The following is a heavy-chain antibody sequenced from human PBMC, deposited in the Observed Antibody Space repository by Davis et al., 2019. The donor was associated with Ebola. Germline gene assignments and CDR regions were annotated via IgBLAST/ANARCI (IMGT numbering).Heavy chain of an antibody. CDR2: ISDTSRTI. CDR1: GFPFSGYY. V-gene: IGHV3-11*01. Sequence: PGGSLRLSCAASGFPFSGYYMNWIRQAPGKGLELVSYISDTSRTIYYADSVKGRFTISRDNAKKSLFLQMDSLRAEDTAIYYCARAPNSGSFSDYWGQGTLVTVSS. D-gene: IGHD1-26*01. CDR3: ARAPNSGSFSDY. J-gene: IGHJ4*02.